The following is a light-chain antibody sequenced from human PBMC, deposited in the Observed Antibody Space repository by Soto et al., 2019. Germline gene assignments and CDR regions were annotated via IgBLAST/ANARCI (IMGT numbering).Light chain of an antibody. CDR2: EST. Sequence: QSVLTQPASVSGSPGQSITISCTGSSSDVGSSNLVSWFQQDPGKAPKLIIYESTERPSGVSGRFSASKSGDTASLTISGLQAEDEADYYCCSYVPASTSLVFGEGTKLTVL. CDR1: SSDVGSSNL. CDR3: CSYVPASTSLV. J-gene: IGLJ2*01. V-gene: IGLV2-23*01.